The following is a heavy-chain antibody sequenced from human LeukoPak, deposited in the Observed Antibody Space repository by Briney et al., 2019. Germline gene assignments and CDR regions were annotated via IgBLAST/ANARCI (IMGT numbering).Heavy chain of an antibody. CDR2: IRSKAYGGTP. V-gene: IGHV3-49*04. J-gene: IGHJ4*02. Sequence: PGRSLRLSSSASGFSFGDYAINWVRQAPGKGLEWVGFIRSKAYGGTPELGAAARGRFTISRDDSKNVAYLQMNSLETEDTAMYYCTRHGPSSGGWRYFDYWGQGTLVTVSS. CDR3: TRHGPSSGGWRYFDY. CDR1: GFSFGDYA. D-gene: IGHD6-19*01.